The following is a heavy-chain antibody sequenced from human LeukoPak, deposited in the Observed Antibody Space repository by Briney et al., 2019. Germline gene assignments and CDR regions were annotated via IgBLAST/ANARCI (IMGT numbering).Heavy chain of an antibody. D-gene: IGHD4-17*01. Sequence: SETLSLTCTVSGGSISSSSYYWSWIRQPPGKGLEWIGEINHSGSTNYNPSLKSRVTISVDTSKNQFSLKLSSVTAADTAVYYCARGKNHLRSSPGAWFDPWGQGTLVTVSS. CDR1: GGSISSSSYY. J-gene: IGHJ5*02. V-gene: IGHV4-39*07. CDR2: INHSGST. CDR3: ARGKNHLRSSPGAWFDP.